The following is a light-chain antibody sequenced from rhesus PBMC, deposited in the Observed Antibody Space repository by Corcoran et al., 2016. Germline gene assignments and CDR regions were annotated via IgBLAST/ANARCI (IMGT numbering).Light chain of an antibody. CDR2: KAS. Sequence: DIQMTQSPSSLSAFVGDRVTIICRASANVINYLNWYQQKPGKAPKLLIHKASTLQSGVQSRLSGSGSWTDYTFTISSLQPEDFATYYVQHNYSTPYSFGQGTKVEIK. CDR1: ANVINY. J-gene: IGKJ2*01. CDR3: QHNYSTPYS. V-gene: IGKV1-74*01.